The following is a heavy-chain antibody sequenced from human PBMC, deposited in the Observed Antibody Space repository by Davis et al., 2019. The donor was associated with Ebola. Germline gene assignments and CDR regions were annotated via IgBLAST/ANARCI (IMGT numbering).Heavy chain of an antibody. CDR2: IYYSGST. V-gene: IGHV4-39*01. CDR1: GGSISSSSYY. J-gene: IGHJ4*02. CDR3: ARGHWLGYFDY. Sequence: SETLSLTCTVSGGSISSSSYYWGWIRQPPGKGLEWIGSIYYSGSTYYNPSLKSRVTISVDTSKNQFSLKLSSVTAADTAVYYCARGHWLGYFDYWGQGTLVTVSS. D-gene: IGHD6-19*01.